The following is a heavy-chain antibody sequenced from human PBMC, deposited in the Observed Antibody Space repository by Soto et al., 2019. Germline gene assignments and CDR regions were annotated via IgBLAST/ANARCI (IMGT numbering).Heavy chain of an antibody. D-gene: IGHD5-12*01. J-gene: IGHJ4*02. CDR1: GDTFTTNW. CDR3: ARGSGYHNY. Sequence: PGESLKISCKSSGDTFTTNWIAWVRQMPGKGLERMGIIYPSDSDTRYSPSFQGQVTISVDKSISTAYLQWSSLKVSDTATYYCARGSGYHNYWGQGTLVTVSS. CDR2: IYPSDSDT. V-gene: IGHV5-51*01.